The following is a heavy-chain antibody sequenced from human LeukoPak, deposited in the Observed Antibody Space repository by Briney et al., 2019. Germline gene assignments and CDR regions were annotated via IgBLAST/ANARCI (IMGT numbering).Heavy chain of an antibody. J-gene: IGHJ6*02. CDR2: IKQDGSEK. V-gene: IGHV3-7*03. CDR3: ARGGNSPYYCGMDV. D-gene: IGHD4-23*01. Sequence: GGSLRLSCAASGFTFSNFWMSWVRQAPGKGLEWVANIKQDGSEKCYVDSVKGRFTISRDNAKNSLYLQMNSLRAEDTAVYYCARGGNSPYYCGMDVWGQGTTVTVSS. CDR1: GFTFSNFW.